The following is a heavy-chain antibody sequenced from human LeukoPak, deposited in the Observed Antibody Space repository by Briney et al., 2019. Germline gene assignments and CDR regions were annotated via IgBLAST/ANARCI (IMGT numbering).Heavy chain of an antibody. V-gene: IGHV4-39*01. CDR2: IYYSGST. CDR1: GGSISSSSYY. J-gene: IGHJ5*02. D-gene: IGHD3-22*01. Sequence: SETLSLTCTVSGGSISSSSYYWGWSRQPPGKGLEWIGSIYYSGSTYYNPSLKSRVTISVDTSKNQFSLKLSSVTAADTAVYYCARAGYYDSSLPALNWFDPWGQGTLVTVSS. CDR3: ARAGYYDSSLPALNWFDP.